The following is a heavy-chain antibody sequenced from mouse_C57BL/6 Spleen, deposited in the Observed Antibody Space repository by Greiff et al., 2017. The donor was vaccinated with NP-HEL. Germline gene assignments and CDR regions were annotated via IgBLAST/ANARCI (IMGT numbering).Heavy chain of an antibody. Sequence: EVMLVESGAELVRPGASVKLSCTASGFNIKDYYMHWVKQRPEQGLEWIGRIDPEDGDTEYAPKFQGKATMTADTSSNTAYLQLSSLTSEDTSVYYSTTDYYLPWFAYWGQGTLVTVSA. V-gene: IGHV14-1*01. J-gene: IGHJ3*01. CDR1: GFNIKDYY. CDR3: TTDYYLPWFAY. CDR2: IDPEDGDT. D-gene: IGHD1-1*01.